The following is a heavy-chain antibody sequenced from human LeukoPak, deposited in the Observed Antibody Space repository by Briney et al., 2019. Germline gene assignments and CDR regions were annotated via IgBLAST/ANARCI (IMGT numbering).Heavy chain of an antibody. CDR2: INPNSGGT. V-gene: IGHV1-2*02. Sequence: ASVKVSCKASGYTFTGYYMHWVRQAPGQGLEWMGWINPNSGGTNYAQKFQGRVTMTEDTSTDTAYMELSGLRSDDTAVYYCTTGTLGRTPLDYWGQGTLVTVSS. D-gene: IGHD1-14*01. CDR3: TTGTLGRTPLDY. J-gene: IGHJ4*02. CDR1: GYTFTGYY.